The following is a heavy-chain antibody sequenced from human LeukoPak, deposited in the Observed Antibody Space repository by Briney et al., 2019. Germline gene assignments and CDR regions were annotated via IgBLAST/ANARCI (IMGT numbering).Heavy chain of an antibody. CDR1: GGSISSYY. Sequence: SETLSLTXTVSGGSISSYYWSWLRQTPGKGLEWIGYIYYSGSTNYNPSLKSRVTISVDTSKNQSSLKLTSVTAADTAVYYCARDRNYYFDYWGQGTLVTVSS. J-gene: IGHJ4*02. CDR3: ARDRNYYFDY. V-gene: IGHV4-59*01. CDR2: IYYSGST.